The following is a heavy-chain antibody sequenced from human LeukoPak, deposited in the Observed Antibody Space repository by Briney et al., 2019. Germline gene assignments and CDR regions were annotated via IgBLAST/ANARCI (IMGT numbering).Heavy chain of an antibody. Sequence: ADTLSLPCALWGRLLRVYYWRWLRQPPGKGLEWIGEMNHNGSTNYNPSLKSRVTISVDTSKTQFSLKLSFVTAADTAVYYCARRKGFIVVVPAAIRNWFDPWGQGTLVTVSS. CDR3: ARRKGFIVVVPAAIRNWFDP. J-gene: IGHJ5*02. D-gene: IGHD2-2*01. CDR1: GRLLRVYY. CDR2: MNHNGST. V-gene: IGHV4-34*01.